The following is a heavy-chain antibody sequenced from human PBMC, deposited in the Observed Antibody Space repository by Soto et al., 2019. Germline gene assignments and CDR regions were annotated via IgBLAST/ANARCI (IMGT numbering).Heavy chain of an antibody. CDR2: IKSKTDGGTT. CDR3: TTDRELTGYYYGMDV. Sequence: GGSLRLSCAASGFTFSNAWMSWVRQAPGKGPEWVGRIKSKTDGGTTDYAAPVKGRFTISRDDSKNTLYLQMNSLKTEDTAVYYCTTDRELTGYYYGMDVWGQGTTVTVSS. CDR1: GFTFSNAW. J-gene: IGHJ6*02. V-gene: IGHV3-15*01. D-gene: IGHD1-26*01.